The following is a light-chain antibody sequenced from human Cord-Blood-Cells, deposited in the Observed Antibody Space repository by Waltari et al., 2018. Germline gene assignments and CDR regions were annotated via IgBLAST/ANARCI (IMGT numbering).Light chain of an antibody. Sequence: EIVLTQSPGTLSLSPGERATLPCRASQSVSSSYLAWYQQKPGQAPRLLIYGASSRATGIPDRFSGSGSGTDFTLTISRLEPEDFAVYYCQRYGSSPRMFGQGTKVEIK. CDR3: QRYGSSPRM. J-gene: IGKJ1*01. V-gene: IGKV3-20*01. CDR1: QSVSSSY. CDR2: GAS.